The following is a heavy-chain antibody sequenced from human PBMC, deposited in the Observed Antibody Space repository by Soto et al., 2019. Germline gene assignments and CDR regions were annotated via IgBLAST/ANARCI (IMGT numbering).Heavy chain of an antibody. Sequence: PGGSLRLSCAASGFTVSSNYMSWVRQAPGKGLEWVSVIYSGGSTYYADSVKGRFTISRDNSKNTLYLQMNSLRAEDTAVYYCARTGAVAGYCYYYGMDVWGQGTTVTVSS. V-gene: IGHV3-53*01. CDR2: IYSGGST. D-gene: IGHD6-19*01. CDR1: GFTVSSNY. J-gene: IGHJ6*02. CDR3: ARTGAVAGYCYYYGMDV.